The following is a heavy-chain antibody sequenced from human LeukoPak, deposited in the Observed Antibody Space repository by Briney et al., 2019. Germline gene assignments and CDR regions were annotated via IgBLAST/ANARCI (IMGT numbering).Heavy chain of an antibody. CDR2: IYYSGST. CDR1: GGSISSHY. Sequence: SETLSLTCTVSGGSISSHYWSWIRQPPGKGLEWIGYIYYSGSTNYNPSLKSRVTISVDTSKNQFSLKLSSVTAADTAVYYCARGRAARYYYYYMDVWGKGTTVTVSS. CDR3: ARGRAARYYYYYMDV. D-gene: IGHD6-6*01. J-gene: IGHJ6*03. V-gene: IGHV4-59*11.